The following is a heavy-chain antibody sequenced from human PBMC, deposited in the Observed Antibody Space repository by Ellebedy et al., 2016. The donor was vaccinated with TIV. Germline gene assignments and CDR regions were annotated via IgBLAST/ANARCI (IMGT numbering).Heavy chain of an antibody. CDR2: TYYRSKWYN. J-gene: IGHJ5*02. V-gene: IGHV6-1*01. Sequence: SQTLSLTCXISGDSVSSNSAAWNWIRQSPSRGLEWLGRTYYRSKWYNDYAVSVKSRITINPDTSKNQFSLQLNSVTPEDTAVYYCARDLGRIFVAAPRGWFDPWGQGTLVTVSS. CDR3: ARDLGRIFVAAPRGWFDP. D-gene: IGHD6-13*01. CDR1: GDSVSSNSAA.